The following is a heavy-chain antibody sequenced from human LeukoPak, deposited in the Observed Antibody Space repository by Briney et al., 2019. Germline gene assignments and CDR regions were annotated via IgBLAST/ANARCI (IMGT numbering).Heavy chain of an antibody. CDR1: GYTFTGYY. CDR2: INPNSGGT. Sequence: ASVTVSCKASGYTFTGYYMHWVRQAPGQGLEWMGRINPNSGGTNYAQKFQGRVTMTRDTSISTAYMELSRLRSEDTAVYYCATSPATSLVYWGQGTLVTVSS. J-gene: IGHJ4*02. CDR3: ATSPATSLVY. D-gene: IGHD5-12*01. V-gene: IGHV1-2*06.